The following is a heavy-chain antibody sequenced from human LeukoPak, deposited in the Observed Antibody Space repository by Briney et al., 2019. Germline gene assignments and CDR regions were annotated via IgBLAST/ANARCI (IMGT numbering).Heavy chain of an antibody. Sequence: SETLSLTCTVSGDSISTSNSYWGWIRQPPGKGLEWIGSIYYSGNTYYNASLKSRVTISVDTSKNQFSLKLSSVTAADTAVYYCARRRGYSYGYWFDPWGQGTLVTVSS. CDR2: IYYSGNT. V-gene: IGHV4-39*01. CDR1: GDSISTSNSY. J-gene: IGHJ5*02. CDR3: ARRRGYSYGYWFDP. D-gene: IGHD5-18*01.